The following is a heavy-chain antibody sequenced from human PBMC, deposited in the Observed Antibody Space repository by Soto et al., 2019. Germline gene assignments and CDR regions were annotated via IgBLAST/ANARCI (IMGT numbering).Heavy chain of an antibody. CDR1: GYTFTSYA. CDR3: TREGSAPYYYYGMDA. J-gene: IGHJ6*02. V-gene: IGHV1-3*01. Sequence: ASVKVSCKASGYTFTSYAMHWVRQAPGRRLEWMGWINAGNGNTNYAQKFQGRVTITRDTSASTAYMELRSLRSDDTAIYYCTREGSAPYYYYGMDAWGQGTTVTVSS. CDR2: INAGNGNT. D-gene: IGHD3-10*01.